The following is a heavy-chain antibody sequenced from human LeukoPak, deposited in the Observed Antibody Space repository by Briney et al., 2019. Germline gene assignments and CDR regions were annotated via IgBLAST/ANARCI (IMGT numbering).Heavy chain of an antibody. D-gene: IGHD3-3*01. CDR1: GFTFDDYA. CDR2: ISWNSDSI. V-gene: IGHV3-9*01. Sequence: GGSLRLSCAASGFTFDDYAMHWVRQVPGKGLEWVSGISWNSDSIGYADSVKGRFTISRDSAKNSLYLQMNSLRAEDTAVYYCARGVLRFLELDVWGKGTTVTVSS. CDR3: ARGVLRFLELDV. J-gene: IGHJ6*04.